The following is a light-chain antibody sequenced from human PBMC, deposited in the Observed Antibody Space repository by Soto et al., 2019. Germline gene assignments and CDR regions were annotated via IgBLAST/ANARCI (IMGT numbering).Light chain of an antibody. V-gene: IGKV1-33*01. CDR3: QQYDNLQT. CDR2: DAS. CDR1: QNINNY. J-gene: IGKJ5*01. Sequence: DIQMTQSPSSLSASVGDRVTITCQASQNINNYLNWYQQKPGRAPKLLIYDASNLEAGVPSRFRGSGSGTDFTFTITSLQPGDIEKYYCQQYDNLQTLGPGTRTEIK.